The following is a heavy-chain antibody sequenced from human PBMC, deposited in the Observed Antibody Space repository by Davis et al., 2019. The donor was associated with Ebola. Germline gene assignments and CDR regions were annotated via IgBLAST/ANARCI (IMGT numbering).Heavy chain of an antibody. CDR1: GFSFDDYA. CDR2: ISWNSNSI. D-gene: IGHD2-2*01. J-gene: IGHJ4*02. Sequence: GGSLRLSCAASGFSFDDYAMHWVRQAPGKGLEWVSGISWNSNSIGYAGSVKGRFTISRDNAKNSLYLQMNSLSAEDTAVYYCARMPINSGAYIDYWGQGTLVTVSS. V-gene: IGHV3-9*01. CDR3: ARMPINSGAYIDY.